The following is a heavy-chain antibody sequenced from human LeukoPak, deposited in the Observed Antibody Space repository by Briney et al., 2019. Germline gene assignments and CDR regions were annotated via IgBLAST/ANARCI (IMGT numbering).Heavy chain of an antibody. CDR2: TNPNSGNT. Sequence: ASVKVSCKASGYTFTSYDINWVRQATGQGLEWMGWTNPNSGNTGYAQKFQGRVTITRNTSISTAYMELSSLRAEDTAVYYCARDSSRMGPLDYWGQGTLVTVSS. D-gene: IGHD2-21*01. CDR3: ARDSSRMGPLDY. J-gene: IGHJ4*02. CDR1: GYTFTSYD. V-gene: IGHV1-8*03.